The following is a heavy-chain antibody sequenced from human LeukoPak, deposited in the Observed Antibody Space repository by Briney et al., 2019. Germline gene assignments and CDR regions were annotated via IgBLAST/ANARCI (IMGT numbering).Heavy chain of an antibody. CDR2: SGST. D-gene: IGHD3-10*01. Sequence: SETLSLTCTVSGGSISSYYWTWIRQPPGKGLEWIGYSGSTNYNPSLRSRVSMSVDTPNTQFSLKLSSVSAADTAVYYCARGHSKRVRGVISLHTWFDPWGQGTLVTVSS. CDR3: ARGHSKRVRGVISLHTWFDP. J-gene: IGHJ5*02. V-gene: IGHV4-59*08. CDR1: GGSISSYY.